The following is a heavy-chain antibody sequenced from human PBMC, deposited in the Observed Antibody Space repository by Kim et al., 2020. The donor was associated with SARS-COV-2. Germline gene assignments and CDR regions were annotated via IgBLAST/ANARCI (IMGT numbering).Heavy chain of an antibody. J-gene: IGHJ4*02. Sequence: YSQKFQGRVTFTRDSSASTAYMELSSLSSEDTAVYYCATGICGSDCYLIDYWGQGTLVTVSS. CDR3: ATGICGSDCYLIDY. D-gene: IGHD2-21*02. V-gene: IGHV1-3*01.